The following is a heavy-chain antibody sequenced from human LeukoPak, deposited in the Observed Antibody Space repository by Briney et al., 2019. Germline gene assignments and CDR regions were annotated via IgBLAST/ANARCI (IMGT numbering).Heavy chain of an antibody. V-gene: IGHV3-21*01. CDR2: LSSSSSSFI. CDR1: EFTFSTHH. J-gene: IGHJ4*02. CDR3: ARGTYWSPLDFDY. Sequence: GGSLRLSCAASEFTFSTHHMHWVRQAPGKGLEWVSSLSSSSSSFIYYADSVKGRFTISRDNAKNSLYLQMNSLRAEDTAVYYCARGTYWSPLDFDYWGQGTLVTVSS. D-gene: IGHD1-1*01.